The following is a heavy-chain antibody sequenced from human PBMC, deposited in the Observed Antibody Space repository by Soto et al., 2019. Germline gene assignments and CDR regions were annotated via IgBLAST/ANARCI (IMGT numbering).Heavy chain of an antibody. D-gene: IGHD3-10*01. Sequence: GGSLRLSCAASGFTIGSYGMHWVRQAPGKGLEWVAGLWYDGDDKYYGDSVKGRLTISRDNSRNTLYLQMNSLRAEDTAVYYCVRGPYYGLYYFDSWGQGTLVTSPQ. CDR1: GFTIGSYG. CDR2: LWYDGDDK. CDR3: VRGPYYGLYYFDS. V-gene: IGHV3-33*01. J-gene: IGHJ4*02.